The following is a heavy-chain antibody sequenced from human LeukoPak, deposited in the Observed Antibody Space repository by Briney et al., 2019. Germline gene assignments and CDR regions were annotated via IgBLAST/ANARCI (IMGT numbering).Heavy chain of an antibody. D-gene: IGHD4-17*01. CDR2: ISGSVTGGVT. Sequence: GGSLRLSCAASGLSFSDYSMSWVRQAPGKGLEWVSVISGSVTGGVTYYADSVKGRFTISRDNAKNSLYLQMNSLRAEDTAVYYCAKRKRYGDYVHYFDYWGQGTLVTVSS. CDR1: GLSFSDYS. CDR3: AKRKRYGDYVHYFDY. J-gene: IGHJ4*02. V-gene: IGHV3-23*01.